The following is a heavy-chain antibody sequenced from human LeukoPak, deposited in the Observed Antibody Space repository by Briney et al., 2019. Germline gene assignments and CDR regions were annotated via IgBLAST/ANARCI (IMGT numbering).Heavy chain of an antibody. D-gene: IGHD6-19*01. CDR2: INHSGST. CDR3: AARGSGWPDAFDI. V-gene: IGHV4-34*01. CDR1: GGSFSGYY. J-gene: IGHJ3*02. Sequence: SETLSLTCAVYGGSFSGYYWSWIRQPPGRGLEWIGEINHSGSTNYNPSLKSRVTISVDTSKNQFSLKLSSVTAADTAVYYCAARGSGWPDAFDIWGQGTMVTVSS.